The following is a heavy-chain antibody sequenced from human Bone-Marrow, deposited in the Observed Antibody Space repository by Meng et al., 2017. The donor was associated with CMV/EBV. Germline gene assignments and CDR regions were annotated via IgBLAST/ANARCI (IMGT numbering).Heavy chain of an antibody. J-gene: IGHJ4*02. D-gene: IGHD6-13*01. CDR1: GGTFSSYT. V-gene: IGHV1-69*02. CDR3: ARMEYSSSWSFDY. CDR2: IIPILGIA. Sequence: SVKVSCKASGGTFSSYTISWVRQAPGQGLEWMGRIIPILGIANYAQKFQGRVTITADKSTSTAYMELSSLRSEDTAVYYCARMEYSSSWSFDYRGQGTRVTVSS.